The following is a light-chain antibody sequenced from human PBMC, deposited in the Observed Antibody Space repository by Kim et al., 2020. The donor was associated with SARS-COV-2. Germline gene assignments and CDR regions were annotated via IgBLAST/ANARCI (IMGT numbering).Light chain of an antibody. CDR1: PHIGSY. J-gene: IGKJ1*01. CDR3: QQTLSIPRT. Sequence: APVGDGLTIPCRASPHIGSYLNWYQQKPGEAPNLLIYATFTLQSGVPSRFTGSGSGTEFTLTISSLQPEDSATYYCQQTLSIPRTFGQGTKVDIK. CDR2: ATF. V-gene: IGKV1-39*01.